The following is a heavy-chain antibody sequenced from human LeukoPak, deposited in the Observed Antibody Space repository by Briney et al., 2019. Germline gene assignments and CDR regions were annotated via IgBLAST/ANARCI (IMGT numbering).Heavy chain of an antibody. J-gene: IGHJ4*02. D-gene: IGHD3-22*01. CDR1: GGSFSGYY. CDR3: ARDSGGMIVED. V-gene: IGHV4-34*01. Sequence: SETLSLTCAVYGGSFSGYYWSWIRQPPGKGLEWIGEMNHSGSTNYNPSLKSRVTISVDTSKNQFSLKLSSVTAADTAVYYCARDSGGMIVEDWGQGTLVTVSS. CDR2: MNHSGST.